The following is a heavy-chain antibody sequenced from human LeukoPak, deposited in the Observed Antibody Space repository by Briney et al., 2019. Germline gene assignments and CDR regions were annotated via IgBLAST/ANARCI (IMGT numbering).Heavy chain of an antibody. J-gene: IGHJ4*02. CDR2: IDSSSSTI. CDR1: GFIFSDYN. CDR3: ARGEPYDSSGYYFY. Sequence: GGSLRLSCEASGFIFSDYNMNWVRQTPGKGLEWLSFIDSSSSTIYYADSVKGRFAISRDNAKNSLYLQMNSLRAEDTAVYYCARGEPYDSSGYYFYWGQGTLVTVSS. V-gene: IGHV3-48*04. D-gene: IGHD3-22*01.